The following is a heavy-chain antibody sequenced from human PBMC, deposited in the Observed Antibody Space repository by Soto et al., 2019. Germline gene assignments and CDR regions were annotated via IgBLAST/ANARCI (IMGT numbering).Heavy chain of an antibody. D-gene: IGHD3-3*01. V-gene: IGHV4-59*01. J-gene: IGHJ4*02. CDR1: GGSISSYY. Sequence: PSETLSLTCTVSGGSISSYYWSWIRQPPGKGLEWIGYIYYSGSTNYNPSLKSRVTISVDTSKNQFSLKLSSVTAADTAVYYCASTTVLEWLLMDYWGQGTLVTVPS. CDR3: ASTTVLEWLLMDY. CDR2: IYYSGST.